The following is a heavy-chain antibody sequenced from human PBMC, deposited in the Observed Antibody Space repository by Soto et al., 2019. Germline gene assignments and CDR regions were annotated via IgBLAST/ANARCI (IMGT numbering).Heavy chain of an antibody. J-gene: IGHJ6*01. CDR1: GFTFSSYA. D-gene: IGHD2-15*01. CDR3: ARDGGYCSGGSCLWGYYYYGMDV. V-gene: IGHV3-30-3*01. Sequence: QVQLVESGGGVVQPGRSLRLSCAASGFTFSSYAMHWVRQAPGKGLEWVAVISYDGSNKYYADSVKGRFTISRDNSKNTLYLQMNSLRAEDTAVYYCARDGGYCSGGSCLWGYYYYGMDVW. CDR2: ISYDGSNK.